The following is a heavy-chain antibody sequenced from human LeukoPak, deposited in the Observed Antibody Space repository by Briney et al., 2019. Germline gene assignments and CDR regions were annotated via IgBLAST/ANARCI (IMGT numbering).Heavy chain of an antibody. V-gene: IGHV3-53*01. J-gene: IGHJ2*01. CDR2: IYSGGST. CDR1: GFTVSSNY. Sequence: GGSLRLSCAASGFTVSSNYMSWVRQAPGKGLEWVSVIYSGGSTYYADSVKGRFTISRDNSKNTLYLQMNSLRAEDTAVYYCARSDYSNWYFDLWGRGTLVTVSS. CDR3: ARSDYSNWYFDL. D-gene: IGHD4-11*01.